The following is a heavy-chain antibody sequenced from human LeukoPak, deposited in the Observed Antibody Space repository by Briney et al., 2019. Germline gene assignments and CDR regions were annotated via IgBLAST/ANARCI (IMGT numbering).Heavy chain of an antibody. CDR2: IYTSGDT. J-gene: IGHJ5*02. CDR1: GGSVTRGAYS. CDR3: ARHDTALGWFDP. Sequence: PSETLSLTCTASGGSVTRGAYSWTWIRQPVGKALEWIGCIYTSGDTKYNPSLKSRVTMSVDTSKSQFSLKLSSVTAADTAVYYCARHDTALGWFDPWGQGTLVTVSS. V-gene: IGHV4-61*02. D-gene: IGHD5-18*01.